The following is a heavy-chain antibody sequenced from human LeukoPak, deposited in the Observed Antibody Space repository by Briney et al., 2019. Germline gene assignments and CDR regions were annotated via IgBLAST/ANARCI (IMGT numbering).Heavy chain of an antibody. CDR1: GYTFNDYY. V-gene: IGHV1-2*02. CDR3: ARDLHDVLTGYYAFDI. Sequence: ASVKVSCKASGYTFNDYYMHWVRQAPGQGLEWMGWINPDGGATNYAQKFQGRVTMTRDTSITTAYVELSRLRSDDTAVYYCARDLHDVLTGYYAFDIWGQGTMVTVSS. J-gene: IGHJ3*02. CDR2: INPDGGAT. D-gene: IGHD3-9*01.